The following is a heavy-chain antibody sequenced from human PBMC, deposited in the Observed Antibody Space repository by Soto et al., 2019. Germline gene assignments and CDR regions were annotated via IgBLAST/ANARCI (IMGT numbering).Heavy chain of an antibody. CDR1: GFTFSNFY. D-gene: IGHD2-15*01. V-gene: IGHV3-11*01. CDR3: VRDAWVGDSG. J-gene: IGHJ4*02. Sequence: PGGSLRLSCAASGFTFSNFYMSWIRQAPGKGLEWVSYISSSGTTIYYADSVRGRFTISRDNAKKSLYLQMNSLRAEDTAMYYCVRDAWVGDSGGGPGTLDTVSS. CDR2: ISSSGTTI.